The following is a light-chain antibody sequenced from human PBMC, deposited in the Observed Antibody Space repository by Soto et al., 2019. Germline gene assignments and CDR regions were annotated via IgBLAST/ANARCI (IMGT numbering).Light chain of an antibody. J-gene: IGKJ4*01. Sequence: DVVMTQSPLSLPVTLGQPASISCRSSQSLVYSDGNTYLNWFQQRPGQSPRRLIYKVSNRDSGVPERLSGSGSGTDFTLKISRVEAEDVGVYYCMTGTHSPITFGGGTKVDI. CDR2: KVS. CDR1: QSLVYSDGNTY. V-gene: IGKV2-30*01. CDR3: MTGTHSPIT.